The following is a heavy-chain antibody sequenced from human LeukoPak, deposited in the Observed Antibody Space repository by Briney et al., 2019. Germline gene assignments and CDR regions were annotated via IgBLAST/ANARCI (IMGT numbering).Heavy chain of an antibody. J-gene: IGHJ6*03. CDR2: IRYDGSNK. V-gene: IGHV3-30*02. Sequence: PGGSLRLSCAASGFTFNRYNMNWVRQAPGKGLEWVAFIRYDGSNKYYADSVKGRFTISRDNSKNTLYLQMNSLRAEDTAVYYCAKDPFPPRINYGSGSYDYEPHYYYYMDVWGKGTTVTISS. CDR3: AKDPFPPRINYGSGSYDYEPHYYYYMDV. CDR1: GFTFNRYN. D-gene: IGHD3-10*01.